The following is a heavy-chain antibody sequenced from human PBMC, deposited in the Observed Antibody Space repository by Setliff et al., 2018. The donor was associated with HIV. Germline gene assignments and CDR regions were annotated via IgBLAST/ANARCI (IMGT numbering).Heavy chain of an antibody. CDR3: ARTSGDAYNYEGAFDV. CDR1: GDTLNNYG. V-gene: IGHV1-69*05. Sequence: SVKVSCKVSGDTLNNYGLNWVRQAPGQGLEWMGGIIPIFKSADYAQKFQGRVTITTDESTSTAYMDLSSLKSEDTAIYYCARTSGDAYNYEGAFDVWGQGTLVTVSS. D-gene: IGHD5-12*01. J-gene: IGHJ3*01. CDR2: IIPIFKSA.